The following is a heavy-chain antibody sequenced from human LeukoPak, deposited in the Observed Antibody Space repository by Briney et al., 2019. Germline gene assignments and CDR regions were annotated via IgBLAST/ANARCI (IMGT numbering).Heavy chain of an antibody. D-gene: IGHD3-22*01. J-gene: IGHJ6*03. Sequence: ASVKVSCKASGYTFTSYYMHWVRQAPGQGLEWMGIINPSGGSTSYAQKFQGRVTMTRDMSTSTVYMELSSLGSEDTAVYYCARNNYYDSSGYRLYYYYYMDVWGKGTTVTISS. CDR1: GYTFTSYY. V-gene: IGHV1-46*01. CDR2: INPSGGST. CDR3: ARNNYYDSSGYRLYYYYYMDV.